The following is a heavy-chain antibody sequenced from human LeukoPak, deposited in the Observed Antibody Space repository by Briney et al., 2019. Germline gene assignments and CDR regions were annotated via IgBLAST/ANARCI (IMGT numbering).Heavy chain of an antibody. CDR1: GGSISSSSYY. J-gene: IGHJ6*03. CDR2: IYTSGST. CDR3: AREVYTVTTYYYYYMDV. D-gene: IGHD4-17*01. V-gene: IGHV4-61*02. Sequence: SETLSLTCTVSGGSISSSSYYWSWIRQPAGKGLEWIGRIYTSGSTNYNPSLKSRVTMSVDTSKNQFSLKLSSVTAADTAVYCCAREVYTVTTYYYYYMDVWGKGTTVTISS.